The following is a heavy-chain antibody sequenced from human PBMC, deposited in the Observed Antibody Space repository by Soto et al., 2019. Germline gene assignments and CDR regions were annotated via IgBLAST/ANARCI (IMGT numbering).Heavy chain of an antibody. D-gene: IGHD1-26*01. Sequence: ASVKVSCKASGYTFTNYAIQWVRQAPGQRLEWMGWINAGDGRTKYSEKYKARTTITRDTSATTAYMELISLRSEDTAVYYCAKAIWYSGNYYFDYWGQGTLVTVSS. V-gene: IGHV1-3*01. J-gene: IGHJ4*02. CDR1: GYTFTNYA. CDR2: INAGDGRT. CDR3: AKAIWYSGNYYFDY.